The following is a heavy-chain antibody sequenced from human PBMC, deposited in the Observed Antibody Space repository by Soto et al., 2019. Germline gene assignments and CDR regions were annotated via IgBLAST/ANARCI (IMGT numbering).Heavy chain of an antibody. V-gene: IGHV3-23*01. J-gene: IGHJ4*02. CDR1: GFTFSSYA. D-gene: IGHD6-19*01. Sequence: EVQLLESGGGLVQPGGSQRLSCTASGFTFSSYALSWVRQAPGKGLEWVSSISGSGGSTYYADPVKGRVTISRDNSKNTLYLQMSSLRAEDTAVYYCAKESLKTPVTGPVDCWGQGTVVTVSS. CDR3: AKESLKTPVTGPVDC. CDR2: ISGSGGST.